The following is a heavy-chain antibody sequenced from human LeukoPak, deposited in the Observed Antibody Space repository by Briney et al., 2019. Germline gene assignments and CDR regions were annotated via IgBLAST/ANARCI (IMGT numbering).Heavy chain of an antibody. D-gene: IGHD4-17*01. J-gene: IGHJ4*02. V-gene: IGHV1-2*06. CDR2: INPNSGGT. CDR3: ARGIYGDYGRVDY. CDR1: GYTFTGYY. Sequence: ASVKVSCKASGYTFTGYYMHRVRQAPGQGLEWMGRINPNSGGTNYAQKFQGRVTMTRDTSISTAYMELSRLRSDDTAVYYCARGIYGDYGRVDYWGQGTLVTVSS.